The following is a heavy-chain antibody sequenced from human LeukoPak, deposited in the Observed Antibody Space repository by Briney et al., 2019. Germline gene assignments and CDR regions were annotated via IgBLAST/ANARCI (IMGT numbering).Heavy chain of an antibody. CDR3: ARLPLRSIAVGYYGMDV. D-gene: IGHD6-6*01. J-gene: IGHJ6*02. CDR1: GGTFSSYA. CDR2: IIPIFGTA. V-gene: IGHV1-69*13. Sequence: GASVKVSCKASGGTFSSYAISWVRQAPGQGLEWMGGIIPIFGTANYAQKFQGRVTITADESTSTAYMELSCLRSEDTAVYYCARLPLRSIAVGYYGMDVWGQGATVTVSS.